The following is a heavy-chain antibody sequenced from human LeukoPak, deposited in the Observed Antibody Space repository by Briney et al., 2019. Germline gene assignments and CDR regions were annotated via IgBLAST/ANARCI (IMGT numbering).Heavy chain of an antibody. J-gene: IGHJ4*02. Sequence: SGTLSLTCAVSGYSISSGYYWGWIRQPPGKGLEWIGSIYHSGSTYYNPSLKSRVTISVDTSKNQFSLKLSSVTAADTAVYYCVDSSGWVYNFDYWGQGTLVTVSS. V-gene: IGHV4-38-2*01. CDR1: GYSISSGYY. CDR3: VDSSGWVYNFDY. CDR2: IYHSGST. D-gene: IGHD6-19*01.